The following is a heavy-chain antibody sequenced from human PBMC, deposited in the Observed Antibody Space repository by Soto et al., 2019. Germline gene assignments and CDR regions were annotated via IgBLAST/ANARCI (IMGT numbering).Heavy chain of an antibody. V-gene: IGHV1-46*01. J-gene: IGHJ4*02. Sequence: ASVKVSCKASGYTVTSYYMHCVRQAPGQGLEWMGIINPSGGSTSYAQKFQGRVTMTRDTSTSTVYMELSSLRSEDTAVYYCASSVGELSPPLHWGQGTLVTAPQ. CDR3: ASSVGELSPPLH. CDR2: INPSGGST. CDR1: GYTVTSYY. D-gene: IGHD3-16*02.